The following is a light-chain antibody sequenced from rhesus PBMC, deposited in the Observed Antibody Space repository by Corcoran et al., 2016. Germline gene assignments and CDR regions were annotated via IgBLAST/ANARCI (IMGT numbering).Light chain of an antibody. CDR3: MQALQFPLT. CDR1: QSLLDSEDGNTY. CDR2: EVS. Sequence: DIVMTQTPLSVPVTLGEPASISCRSSQSLLDSEDGNTYLQWYLQKPGPSPQLLIYEVSNRASGVPDRFSGSGSDTDFTLKISRVEAEDVGLYYCMQALQFPLTFGGGTKLEIK. J-gene: IGKJ4*01. V-gene: IGKV2-104*01.